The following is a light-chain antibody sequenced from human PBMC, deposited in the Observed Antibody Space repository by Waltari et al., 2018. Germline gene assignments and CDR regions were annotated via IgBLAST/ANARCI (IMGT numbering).Light chain of an antibody. Sequence: DIVMTQSPDSLAVSLGERATINCKSSQSVLHSSNNKNYLAWYQKKPGQPPKLLIYWASTRESGVPDRFSGSVSGTDFTLTISSLQAEDVAVYYCQQYYSTCQFGQGTKVEIK. CDR3: QQYYSTCQ. CDR2: WAS. V-gene: IGKV4-1*01. CDR1: QSVLHSSNNKNY. J-gene: IGKJ1*01.